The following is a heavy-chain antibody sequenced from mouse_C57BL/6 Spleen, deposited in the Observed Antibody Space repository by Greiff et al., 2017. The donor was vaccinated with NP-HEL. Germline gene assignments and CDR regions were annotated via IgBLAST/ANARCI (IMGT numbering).Heavy chain of an antibody. CDR3: ARGVLPDWYFDV. Sequence: VQLKESGPELVKPGASVKMSCKASGYTFTDYNMHWVKQSHGKSLEWIGYINPNNGGTSYNQKFKGKATLTVNKSSSTAYMELRSLTSEDSAVYYCARGVLPDWYFDVWGTGTTVTVAS. CDR1: GYTFTDYN. V-gene: IGHV1-22*01. J-gene: IGHJ1*03. CDR2: INPNNGGT.